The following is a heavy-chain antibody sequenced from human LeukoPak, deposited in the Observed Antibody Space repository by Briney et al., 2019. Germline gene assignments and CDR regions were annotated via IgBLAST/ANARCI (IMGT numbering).Heavy chain of an antibody. J-gene: IGHJ4*02. V-gene: IGHV4-38-2*02. CDR1: GYSISRGYY. Sequence: SETLSLTCAVSGYSISRGYYWGWIRQPPGNGLEWIGSIYHSGSTYYNPSLKSRVTISVDTSKNQFSLKLSSVTAADTAVYYCARDHRSSSSSYFDYWGQGTLVTVSS. CDR2: IYHSGST. D-gene: IGHD6-13*01. CDR3: ARDHRSSSSSYFDY.